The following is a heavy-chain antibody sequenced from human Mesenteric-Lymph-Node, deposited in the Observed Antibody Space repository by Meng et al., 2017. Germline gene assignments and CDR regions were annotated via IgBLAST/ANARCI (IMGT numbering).Heavy chain of an antibody. CDR1: GYVFNAYQ. CDR3: ARPGFPYYSSSWFDP. D-gene: IGHD6-13*01. CDR2: IKSSGDTT. V-gene: IGHV1-46*02. J-gene: IGHJ5*02. Sequence: QVQLVQSGTEVKKPGASAKLSCKASGYVFNAYQMHWVRQAPGQGLEWIGIIKSSGDTTIYAQNFQDRVTMTRDTSTSTVYMELRSLRSEDTAMYYCARPGFPYYSSSWFDPWGQGTLVTVSS.